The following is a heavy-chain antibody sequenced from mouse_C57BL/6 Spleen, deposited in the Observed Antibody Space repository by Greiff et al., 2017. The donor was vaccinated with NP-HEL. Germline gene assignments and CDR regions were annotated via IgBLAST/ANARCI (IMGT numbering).Heavy chain of an antibody. CDR2: IWPGGGT. V-gene: IGHV2-9-1*01. Sequence: VQVVESGPGLVAPSQSLSITCTVSGFSLTSYAISWVRQPPGKGLEWLGVIWPGGGTNYNSALKSRLSISKDNSKSQVFLKMNSLQTDDTARYYCASIYYYGSSYDYSAMGYWGQGTSVTVSS. D-gene: IGHD1-1*01. CDR1: GFSLTSYA. J-gene: IGHJ4*01. CDR3: ASIYYYGSSYDYSAMGY.